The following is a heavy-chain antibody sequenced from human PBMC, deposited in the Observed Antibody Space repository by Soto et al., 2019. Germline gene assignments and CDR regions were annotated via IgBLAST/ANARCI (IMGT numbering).Heavy chain of an antibody. CDR1: GFTFSSYA. Sequence: GGSLRLSCAASGFTFSSYAMSWVRQAPGKGLEWVSAISGSGGSTYYADSVKGRFTISRDNSKNTLYLQMNSLRAEDTAVYYCAKGGYSYGHRDYFDYWGQGTLVTVSS. CDR3: AKGGYSYGHRDYFDY. D-gene: IGHD5-18*01. CDR2: ISGSGGST. V-gene: IGHV3-23*01. J-gene: IGHJ4*02.